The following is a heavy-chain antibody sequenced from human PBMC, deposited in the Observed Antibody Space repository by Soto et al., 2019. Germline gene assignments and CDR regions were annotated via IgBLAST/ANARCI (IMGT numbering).Heavy chain of an antibody. CDR1: GFTFSNYA. V-gene: IGHV3-30-3*01. CDR2: VSHDESHK. D-gene: IGHD4-17*01. Sequence: GSLRLSCAASGFTFSNYAVHWVRQAPGKGLEWVAIVSHDESHKYYADSVQGRFTISRDNSKSTLFLQMNRLRAEDTAVYYCARPITTGTNTNFAFWGRGTLVTVSS. CDR3: ARPITTGTNTNFAF. J-gene: IGHJ4*02.